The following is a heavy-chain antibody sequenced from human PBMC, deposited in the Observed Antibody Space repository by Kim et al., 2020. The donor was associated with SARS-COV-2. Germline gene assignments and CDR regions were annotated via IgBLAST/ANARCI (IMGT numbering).Heavy chain of an antibody. D-gene: IGHD3-10*01. Sequence: SETLSLTCTVSGGSISSSSYYWGWIRQPPGKGLEWIGSIYYSGSTYYNPSLKSRVTISVDTSKNQFSLKLSSVTAADTAVYYCARSDAPYGSGSYYNWGQGTLVTVSS. CDR1: GGSISSSSYY. V-gene: IGHV4-39*01. J-gene: IGHJ4*02. CDR3: ARSDAPYGSGSYYN. CDR2: IYYSGST.